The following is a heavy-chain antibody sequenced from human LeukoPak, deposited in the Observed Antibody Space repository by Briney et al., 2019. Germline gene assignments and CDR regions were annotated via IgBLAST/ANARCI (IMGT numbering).Heavy chain of an antibody. CDR1: GFTFSNAW. J-gene: IGHJ4*02. CDR2: IKSKTDGRTT. D-gene: IGHD3-9*01. V-gene: IGHV3-15*01. CDR3: TTRLRYFDWTIYDFDY. Sequence: GGSLRLSCAASGFTFSNAWMSWVRQAPGKGLEWVGRIKSKTDGRTTDYAAPVKGRFTISRDDSKNTLYLQMNSLKTEDTAVYYCTTRLRYFDWTIYDFDYWGQGTLVTVSS.